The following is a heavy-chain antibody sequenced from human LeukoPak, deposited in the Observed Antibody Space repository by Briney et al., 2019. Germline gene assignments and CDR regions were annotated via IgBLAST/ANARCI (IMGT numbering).Heavy chain of an antibody. CDR2: ISAYNGNT. Sequence: ASVKVSCKASGYTFTSYGISWVRQAPGQGLEWMGWISAYNGNTNYAQKLQGRVTMTTDTSTSTAYMELRSLRSDDTAVYYCARDRWAARPGAVDYFDYWGQGTLVTVSS. J-gene: IGHJ4*02. CDR3: ARDRWAARPGAVDYFDY. D-gene: IGHD6-6*01. V-gene: IGHV1-18*01. CDR1: GYTFTSYG.